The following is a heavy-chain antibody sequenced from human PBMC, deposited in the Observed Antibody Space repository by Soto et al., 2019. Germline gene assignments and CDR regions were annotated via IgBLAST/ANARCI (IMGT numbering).Heavy chain of an antibody. Sequence: EVQLVESGGGLIQPGESLRLSCAASGFTVSSNYMSWVRQAPGKGLEWVSVIYSGGSTYYADSVKGRFTISRDNSKNTLYLQMNSLRAEDTAVYYCARVYSSSWSGFDYWGQGTLVTVSS. J-gene: IGHJ4*02. D-gene: IGHD6-13*01. CDR1: GFTVSSNY. CDR2: IYSGGST. V-gene: IGHV3-53*01. CDR3: ARVYSSSWSGFDY.